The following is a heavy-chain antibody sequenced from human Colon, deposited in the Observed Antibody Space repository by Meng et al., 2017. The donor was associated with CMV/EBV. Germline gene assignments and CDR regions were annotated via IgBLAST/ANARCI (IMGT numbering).Heavy chain of an antibody. CDR2: IRTYNGDT. Sequence: ASVQVSCKASGYSFTTYGIGWVRHAPGQGLEWMGWIRTYNGDTNYAQNFQGRLTMNTDISTSTSYMELTSLRSNDTAVYYCARGVTGTPRAFDYWGQGTLVTVSS. CDR1: GYSFTTYG. CDR3: ARGVTGTPRAFDY. D-gene: IGHD1-7*01. J-gene: IGHJ4*02. V-gene: IGHV1-18*01.